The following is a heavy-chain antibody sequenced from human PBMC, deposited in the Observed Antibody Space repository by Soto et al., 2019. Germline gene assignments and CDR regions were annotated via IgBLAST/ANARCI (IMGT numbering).Heavy chain of an antibody. Sequence: QLQLQESGPGLVKPSETLSLTCTVSGGSISSSSYYWGWIRQPPGKGLEWIGSIYYSGSTYYNPSLKSRVTISVDTSKNQFSLKLSSVTAADTAVYYCARLRLEHWLAIFDYWGQGTLVTVSS. V-gene: IGHV4-39*01. J-gene: IGHJ4*02. CDR2: IYYSGST. CDR1: GGSISSSSYY. CDR3: ARLRLEHWLAIFDY. D-gene: IGHD6-19*01.